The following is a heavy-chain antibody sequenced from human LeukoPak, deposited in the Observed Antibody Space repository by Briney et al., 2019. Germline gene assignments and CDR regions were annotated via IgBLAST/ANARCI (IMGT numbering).Heavy chain of an antibody. Sequence: GGSLRLSCAVSGFPFSSYSMNWVRQAPGKGLEWVSYISASGSNIYYLDAVKGRFNVSRDNAMNSLFLQMDRPRAEDTAIYYCVRVKGTYFDFWGQGTPVTVSS. J-gene: IGHJ4*02. V-gene: IGHV3-48*01. CDR3: VRVKGTYFDF. D-gene: IGHD1-1*01. CDR1: GFPFSSYS. CDR2: ISASGSNI.